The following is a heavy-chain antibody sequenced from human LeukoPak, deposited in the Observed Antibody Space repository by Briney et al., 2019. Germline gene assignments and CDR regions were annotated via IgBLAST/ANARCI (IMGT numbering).Heavy chain of an antibody. V-gene: IGHV1-18*01. CDR1: GYTFTTYG. D-gene: IGHD6-19*01. CDR3: ARDLGSGPNWFDP. J-gene: IGHJ5*02. Sequence: AASVKVSCKASGYTFTTYGISGVRQAPGQGLEWMGWINTYNDNTNYAQKLQGRVTMTTDTSTSTAYMELRSLRSDDTAVYYCARDLGSGPNWFDPWGQGTLVTVSS. CDR2: INTYNDNT.